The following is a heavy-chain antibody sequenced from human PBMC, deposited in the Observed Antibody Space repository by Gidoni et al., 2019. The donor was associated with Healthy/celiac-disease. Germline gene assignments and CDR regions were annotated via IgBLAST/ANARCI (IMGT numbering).Heavy chain of an antibody. CDR1: GFTVSSNY. Sequence: EVQLVESGGGLVQPGGSLRLSCAAPGFTVSSNYMSWVRQAPGKGLEWVSVIYSGGSTYYADSVKGRFTISRDNSKNTLYLQMNSLRAEDTAVYYCARAGMATIGALDYWGQGTLVTVSS. V-gene: IGHV3-66*02. CDR3: ARAGMATIGALDY. D-gene: IGHD5-12*01. CDR2: IYSGGST. J-gene: IGHJ4*02.